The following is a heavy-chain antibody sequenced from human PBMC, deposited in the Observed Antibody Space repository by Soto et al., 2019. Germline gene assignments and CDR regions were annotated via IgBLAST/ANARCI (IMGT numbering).Heavy chain of an antibody. V-gene: IGHV1-69*13. CDR1: GGTFSSYA. D-gene: IGHD3-22*01. Sequence: SVKVSCKASGGTFSSYAISWVRQAPGQGLEWMGGIIPIFGTANYAQKFQGRVTITADESTSTAYMELSSLRSEDTAVYYCARYFNYYDSSGYYSQAYDAFDIWGQGAMVTVSS. CDR3: ARYFNYYDSSGYYSQAYDAFDI. J-gene: IGHJ3*02. CDR2: IIPIFGTA.